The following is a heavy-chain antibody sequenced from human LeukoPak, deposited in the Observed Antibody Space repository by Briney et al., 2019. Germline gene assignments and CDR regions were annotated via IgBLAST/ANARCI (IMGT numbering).Heavy chain of an antibody. D-gene: IGHD2-15*01. CDR1: GFTFSSYS. CDR3: ARDTRYCSGGGCYVGYYFDY. Sequence: GGSLRLSCAASGFTFSSYSMNWVRQAPGKGLEWVSYISSSGSTIYYADSVKGRFTISRDNAKNSLFLQMNSLRAEDTAVYYCARDTRYCSGGGCYVGYYFDYWGQGTLVTVSS. J-gene: IGHJ4*02. CDR2: ISSSGSTI. V-gene: IGHV3-48*04.